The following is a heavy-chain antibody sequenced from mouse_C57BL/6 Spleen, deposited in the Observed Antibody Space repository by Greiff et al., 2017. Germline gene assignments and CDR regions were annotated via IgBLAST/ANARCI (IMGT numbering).Heavy chain of an antibody. CDR2: ISSGSSTI. D-gene: IGHD2-3*01. CDR3: ARNDGYYPYAMDY. Sequence: EVKLMESGGGLVKPGGSLKLSCAASGFTFSDYGMHWVRQAPEQGLEWVAYISSGSSTIYYADTVKGRFTISRDNAKNTLFLQMTSLRSEDTAMYYCARNDGYYPYAMDYWGQGTSVTVSS. J-gene: IGHJ4*01. CDR1: GFTFSDYG. V-gene: IGHV5-17*01.